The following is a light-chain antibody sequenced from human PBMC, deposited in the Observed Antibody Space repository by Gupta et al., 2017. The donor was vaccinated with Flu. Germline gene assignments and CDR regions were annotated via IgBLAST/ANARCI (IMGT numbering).Light chain of an antibody. J-gene: IGKJ2*01. CDR2: DAS. Sequence: PATLSLSPGERATLSCRASQKFANYLAWYLQKPGQAPRLLIYDASKRATGIPARFSGSGSGTDFTLTISSLEPEDSAVYYCQQRFNWPRTFGQGTKLEMK. CDR1: QKFANY. CDR3: QQRFNWPRT. V-gene: IGKV3-11*01.